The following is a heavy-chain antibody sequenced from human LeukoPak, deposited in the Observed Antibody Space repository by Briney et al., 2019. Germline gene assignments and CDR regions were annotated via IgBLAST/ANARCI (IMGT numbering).Heavy chain of an antibody. Sequence: SETLPLTCIVSGVTLSSYYWSWIRQPPGKGLEWIGYIYYSGSTNYNPSLQSRVTISVDTSKNQFSLKLSSVTAANTAVYYCARYDGDYSFDYWGQGTLVTVSS. V-gene: IGHV4-59*01. J-gene: IGHJ4*02. CDR1: GVTLSSYY. D-gene: IGHD4-17*01. CDR2: IYYSGST. CDR3: ARYDGDYSFDY.